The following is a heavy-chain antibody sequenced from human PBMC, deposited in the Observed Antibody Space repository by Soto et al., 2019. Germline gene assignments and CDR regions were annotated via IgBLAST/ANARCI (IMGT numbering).Heavy chain of an antibody. CDR2: IYYSGST. CDR1: GGSISSGGYY. CDR3: ARATYYYDSSTVYFDY. J-gene: IGHJ4*02. V-gene: IGHV4-31*03. Sequence: SETLSLTCTVSGGSISSGGYYWSWIRQHPGKGLEWIGYIYYSGSTYYNPSLKSRVTISVDTSKNQFSLKLSSVTAADTAVYYCARATYYYDSSTVYFDYWGQGTLVTVSS. D-gene: IGHD3-22*01.